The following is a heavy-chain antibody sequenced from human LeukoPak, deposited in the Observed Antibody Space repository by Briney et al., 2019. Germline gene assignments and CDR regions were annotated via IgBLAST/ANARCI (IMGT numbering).Heavy chain of an antibody. V-gene: IGHV5-51*01. D-gene: IGHD2-2*01. J-gene: IGHJ3*02. Sequence: KVGESLKISCKGSGYSFTSYWIGWVRQMPGKGLEWMGIIYPGNSDTRYSPSFQCQVTISADKSISTAYLQWSSLKASDTAMYYCARHVRYCSSTSCYVLGAFDIWGQGTMVTVSS. CDR1: GYSFTSYW. CDR3: ARHVRYCSSTSCYVLGAFDI. CDR2: IYPGNSDT.